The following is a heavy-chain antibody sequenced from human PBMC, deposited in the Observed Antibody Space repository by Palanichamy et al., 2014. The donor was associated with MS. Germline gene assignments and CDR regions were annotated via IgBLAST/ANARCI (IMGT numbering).Heavy chain of an antibody. CDR1: GYSFTSYW. Sequence: VQLVQSGSEMRKPGESLKISCQASGYSFTSYWIAWVRRMPGKDFEWMGMIYPGDSETKYGPSFQGQVTFSVDTSIRTAYIQWHSLKSSDTAIYYCARQPQNYHYYGMDVWGQGTTVTVSS. D-gene: IGHD3-10*01. V-gene: IGHV5-51*01. CDR3: ARQPQNYHYYGMDV. J-gene: IGHJ6*02. CDR2: IYPGDSET.